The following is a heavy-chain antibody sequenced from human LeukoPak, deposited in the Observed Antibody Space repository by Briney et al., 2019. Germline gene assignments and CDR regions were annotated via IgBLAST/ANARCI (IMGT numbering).Heavy chain of an antibody. V-gene: IGHV3-23*01. J-gene: IGHJ4*02. CDR2: IGADADSA. D-gene: IGHD2-8*02. CDR1: GFTFSDCA. CDR3: AKGGYSTGYYFDY. Sequence: GGSLRLSCAASGFTFSDCAMTWVRQAPGKGLEWVSAIGADADSAYYADSVKGRFTISRDNSKNTLYLQMNSLRAEDTAVYYCAKGGYSTGYYFDYWGQGTLVTVSS.